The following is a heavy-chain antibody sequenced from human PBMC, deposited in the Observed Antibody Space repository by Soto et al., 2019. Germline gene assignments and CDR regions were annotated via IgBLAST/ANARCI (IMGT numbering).Heavy chain of an antibody. Sequence: QMQLVQSGAEVKERGSSVKISCKTSGGTFNTYALTWVRQAPGQGLEWIGGIIPIFGIKNVAQRFQGRVTINAYESLTTAYMEMTSLRSDDTAVYYCAKEAGDHWGQGTLVTVSS. CDR3: AKEAGDH. V-gene: IGHV1-69*01. CDR2: IIPIFGIK. CDR1: GGTFNTYA. D-gene: IGHD3-10*01. J-gene: IGHJ4*02.